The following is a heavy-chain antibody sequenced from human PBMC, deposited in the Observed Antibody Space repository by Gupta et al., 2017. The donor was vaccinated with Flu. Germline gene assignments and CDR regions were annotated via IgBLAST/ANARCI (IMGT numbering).Heavy chain of an antibody. J-gene: IGHJ4*02. Sequence: QVQLQESGPGLVKPSETLSLTCTVSGGSLGSYYWNWIRQRPGKGLDWIAYISYDGTTSYSPSLKSRLTLSLDLSKNQFSLKLSSVTAADTAVYYCARGGNFDLWGQGALVAVSS. D-gene: IGHD3-10*01. CDR1: GGSLGSYY. CDR3: ARGGNFDL. CDR2: ISYDGTT. V-gene: IGHV4-59*01.